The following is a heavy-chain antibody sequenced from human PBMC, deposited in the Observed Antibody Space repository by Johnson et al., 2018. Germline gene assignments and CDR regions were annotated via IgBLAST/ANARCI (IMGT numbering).Heavy chain of an antibody. Sequence: QVQLQESGPGLVKPSETLSLTCTVSGGSISSYYWSWIRQPPGKGLEWIGYIYYSGSTNYNPSLKIRVTISVDTSKNQFSLKLSSVTAADTAVYYCARYTHDYDSSAAFDIWGQGTMVTVSS. CDR1: GGSISSYY. V-gene: IGHV4-59*01. CDR2: IYYSGST. CDR3: ARYTHDYDSSAAFDI. D-gene: IGHD3-22*01. J-gene: IGHJ3*02.